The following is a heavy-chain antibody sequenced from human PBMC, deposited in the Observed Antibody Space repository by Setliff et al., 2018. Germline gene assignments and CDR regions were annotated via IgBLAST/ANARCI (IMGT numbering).Heavy chain of an antibody. CDR2: ISAYNGNT. V-gene: IGHV1-18*04. D-gene: IGHD3-10*01. CDR3: ASAYYYGSGRTYGMDV. CDR1: GYTFTSYY. Sequence: GASVKVSCKASGYTFTSYYMHWVRQAPGQGLEWMGWISAYNGNTNYAQKLQGRVTMTTDTSTSTAYMELRSLRSDDTAVYYCASAYYYGSGRTYGMDVWGQGTTVTVSS. J-gene: IGHJ6*02.